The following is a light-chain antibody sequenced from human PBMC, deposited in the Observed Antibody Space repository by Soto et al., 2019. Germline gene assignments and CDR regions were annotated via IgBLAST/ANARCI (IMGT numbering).Light chain of an antibody. V-gene: IGKV1-17*01. J-gene: IGKJ1*01. CDR2: SAS. Sequence: DVQMTQSPSSLSASVGDRVTIACRASQGIRTDLGWYQQKPGKAPKXLIYSASSLQSGVPSRFSGSGSGTELTLTISSLQPEDCETYYGLQHNSYPRTFGQGTKVDIK. CDR3: LQHNSYPRT. CDR1: QGIRTD.